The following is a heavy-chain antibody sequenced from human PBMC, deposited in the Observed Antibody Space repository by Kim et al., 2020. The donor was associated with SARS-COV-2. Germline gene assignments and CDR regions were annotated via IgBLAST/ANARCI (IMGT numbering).Heavy chain of an antibody. CDR2: TIPIFGTA. V-gene: IGHV1-69*13. Sequence: SVKVSCKASGGTFSSYAISWVRQAPGQGLEWMGGTIPIFGTANYAQKFQGRVTITADESTSTAYMELSSLRSEETAVYYCARDRGGTLLWFRESPNWFDPWGQRTLVTVSS. J-gene: IGHJ5*02. D-gene: IGHD3-10*01. CDR1: GGTFSSYA. CDR3: ARDRGGTLLWFRESPNWFDP.